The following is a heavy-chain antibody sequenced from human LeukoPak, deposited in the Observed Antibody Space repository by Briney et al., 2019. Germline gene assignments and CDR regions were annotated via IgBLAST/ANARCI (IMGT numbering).Heavy chain of an antibody. Sequence: GGSLRLSCAASEFTFSSFAMSWVRQAPGKGLEWVSSGSDSGASTYYADSVKGRFTISRDNSKNTLYLQMNSLRAEDTAVYYCAKSSFAGFSSHLHHYWGQGTLVTVSS. J-gene: IGHJ4*02. CDR1: EFTFSSFA. CDR3: AKSSFAGFSSHLHHY. CDR2: GSDSGAST. V-gene: IGHV3-23*01. D-gene: IGHD2-15*01.